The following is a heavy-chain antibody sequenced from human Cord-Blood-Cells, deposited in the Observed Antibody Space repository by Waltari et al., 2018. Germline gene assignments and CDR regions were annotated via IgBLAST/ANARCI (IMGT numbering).Heavy chain of an antibody. CDR2: IYHSGST. CDR3: ARGVWSGYYTM. J-gene: IGHJ4*02. V-gene: IGHV4-38-2*02. Sequence: QVQLQESGPGLVKPSETLSLTCTVSGYFISSGYYCGWIRQPPGKGLEWIGSIYHSGSTYYNPSLKSRVTISVDTSKNQFSLKLSSVTAADTAVYYCARGVWSGYYTMWGQGTLVTVSS. D-gene: IGHD3-3*01. CDR1: GYFISSGYY.